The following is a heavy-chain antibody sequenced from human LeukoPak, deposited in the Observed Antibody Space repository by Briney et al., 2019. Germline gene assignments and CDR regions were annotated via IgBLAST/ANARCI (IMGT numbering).Heavy chain of an antibody. V-gene: IGHV1-18*01. D-gene: IGHD6-13*01. J-gene: IGHJ4*02. CDR1: GYIFTSFS. Sequence: RASVKVSCTASGYIFTSFSITWVRQPPGQGLERMGWISAYNGNTNYSQKLQGRVTMTTDTSTSTAYMELKSPRSDDTAVYYCARVGAAAGTDYWGQGTLVTASS. CDR2: ISAYNGNT. CDR3: ARVGAAAGTDY.